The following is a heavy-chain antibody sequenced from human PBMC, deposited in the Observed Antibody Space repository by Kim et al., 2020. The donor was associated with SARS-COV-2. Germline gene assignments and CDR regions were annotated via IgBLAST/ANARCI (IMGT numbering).Heavy chain of an antibody. D-gene: IGHD3-10*01. CDR3: TRRDPANDSHYYMYFGMGV. CDR2: IRSHINDFAT. J-gene: IGHJ6*02. V-gene: IGHV3-73*01. Sequence: GGSLRLSCAASDFSLRDYGLHWVRQVPGKGLEWVGRIRSHINDFATAYSVSVQGRFTISRDDSRNAAFLHLSRLQSDDAAVYYCTRRDPANDSHYYMYFGMGVWGRGTKVTVSS. CDR1: DFSLRDYG.